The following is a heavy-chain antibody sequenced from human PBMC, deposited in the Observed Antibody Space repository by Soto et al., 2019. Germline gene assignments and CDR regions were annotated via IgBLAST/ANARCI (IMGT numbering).Heavy chain of an antibody. CDR2: IKTNTEGGTT. Sequence: EVQLVESGGGLIYPGGSVRLSCAASGLTISDAWMNWVRQAPGKGLEWVGRIKTNTEGGTTDYAAAVKGRFTVSRDDSKNTLYLQMNSLKIEDTAVYYCTTGSVEGVWGQGTTVIVSS. V-gene: IGHV3-15*07. D-gene: IGHD2-15*01. CDR1: GLTISDAW. CDR3: TTGSVEGV. J-gene: IGHJ6*02.